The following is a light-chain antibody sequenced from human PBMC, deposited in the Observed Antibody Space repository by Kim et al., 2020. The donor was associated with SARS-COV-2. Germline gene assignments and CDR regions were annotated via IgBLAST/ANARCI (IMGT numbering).Light chain of an antibody. CDR1: QSVSSY. J-gene: IGKJ4*01. V-gene: IGKV3-11*01. Sequence: EIVLTQSPATLSLSPGERATLSCRASQSVSSYLAWYQQKPGQAPRLLIYDASNRATGIPARFSGSGYGTDFTLTISSLEPEDFAVYYCQQRSNWPPALTFGGGTKVEIK. CDR2: DAS. CDR3: QQRSNWPPALT.